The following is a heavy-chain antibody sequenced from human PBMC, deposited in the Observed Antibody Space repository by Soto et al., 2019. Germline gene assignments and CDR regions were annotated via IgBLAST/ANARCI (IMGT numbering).Heavy chain of an antibody. J-gene: IGHJ4*02. V-gene: IGHV1-18*04. CDR2: VTGYNGNT. CDR3: ARAPPFDS. CDR1: GYTFSSFG. Sequence: QGQLVQSGPEVKKTGASVRVSCVASGYTFSSFGIAWVRQAPGQGPEWMGWVTGYNGNTKYAQKFQDRVTMTTDTSTNTAYMELRGLTSDDTAGYFCARAPPFDSWGQGTLITVSS.